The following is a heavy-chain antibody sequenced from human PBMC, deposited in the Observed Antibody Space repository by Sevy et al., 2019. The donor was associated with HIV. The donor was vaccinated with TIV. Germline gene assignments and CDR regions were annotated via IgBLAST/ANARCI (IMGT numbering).Heavy chain of an antibody. D-gene: IGHD4-17*01. Sequence: GGSLRLSCTASGFTFSSYEMNWVRQAPGKGLEWVSYISNSGSTIQYSDSVKGRFTISRDNAKNSLYLQMNSLRAEDTAVYYCARDLPPYATTVPHFDYWGRRTLVTVSS. CDR1: GFTFSSYE. J-gene: IGHJ4*02. V-gene: IGHV3-48*03. CDR2: ISNSGSTI. CDR3: ARDLPPYATTVPHFDY.